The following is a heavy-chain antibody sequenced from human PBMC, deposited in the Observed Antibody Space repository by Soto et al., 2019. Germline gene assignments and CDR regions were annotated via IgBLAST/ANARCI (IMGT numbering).Heavy chain of an antibody. V-gene: IGHV3-64*01. CDR2: ISSDGVGT. J-gene: IGHJ6*03. Sequence: GRSLRLPCAASGFTLSGYAMGWVRQAPGKGLEYVSGISSDGVGTYYANSVQGRFTISRDNSKNTVYLQMGSLRPKDMAVYYCARRARPDFYDMDVSAEGTTVTVSS. CDR3: ARRARPDFYDMDV. D-gene: IGHD6-6*01. CDR1: GFTLSGYA.